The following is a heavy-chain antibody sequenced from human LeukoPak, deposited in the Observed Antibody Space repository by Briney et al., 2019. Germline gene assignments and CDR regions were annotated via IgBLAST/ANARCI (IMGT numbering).Heavy chain of an antibody. J-gene: IGHJ4*02. CDR1: GFTFSRYT. CDR2: ISNDGNNK. Sequence: GMSLRLPCAASGFTFSRYTMHWVRQAPGKGLEWVAVISNDGNNKDYADSVKGRFTTSRDNSKNTLYLQVNSLRAEDTAVYYCARDRYYGSGRYNYFDFWGQGTLVTVSS. D-gene: IGHD3-10*01. V-gene: IGHV3-30-3*01. CDR3: ARDRYYGSGRYNYFDF.